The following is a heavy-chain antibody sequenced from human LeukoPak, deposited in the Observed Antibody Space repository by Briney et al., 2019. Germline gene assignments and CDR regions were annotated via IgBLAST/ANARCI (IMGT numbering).Heavy chain of an antibody. J-gene: IGHJ5*02. D-gene: IGHD3-3*01. CDR2: VSHDGIT. V-gene: IGHV4-39*01. CDR1: GGSINSALYY. Sequence: SETLSLTCTVSGGSINSALYYWAWIRQTPEQQLEWIVSVSHDGITKYSPSLGGRVSLSADTSKNAFFMEVHSVTAADSAIYYCARHTIFCSFINCSPFDPWGQGTLVTVSS. CDR3: ARHTIFCSFINCSPFDP.